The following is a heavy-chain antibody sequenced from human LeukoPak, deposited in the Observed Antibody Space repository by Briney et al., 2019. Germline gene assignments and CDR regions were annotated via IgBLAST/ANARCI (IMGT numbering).Heavy chain of an antibody. Sequence: GGSLRLSCAASGFTFSSYSMNWVRRAPGKGLEWVSYISSSGSTIYYADSVRGRFTISRDNAKNSLYLQMNSLRAEDTAVYYCARLGIAVAGTGYWGQGTLVTVPS. J-gene: IGHJ4*02. V-gene: IGHV3-48*04. CDR1: GFTFSSYS. D-gene: IGHD6-19*01. CDR3: ARLGIAVAGTGY. CDR2: ISSSGSTI.